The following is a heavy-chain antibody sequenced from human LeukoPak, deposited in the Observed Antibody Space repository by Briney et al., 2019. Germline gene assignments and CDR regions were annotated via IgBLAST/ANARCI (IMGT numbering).Heavy chain of an antibody. Sequence: VSVKVSCKASGYTFTSYGISWVRQAPGQGLEWMGWISAYNGNTNYAQKLQGRVTMTTDTSTSTAYMELRSLRSDDTAVYYCARDRTREQWLLAGNYYYYYGMDVWGQGTTVTVSS. V-gene: IGHV1-18*01. D-gene: IGHD6-19*01. CDR1: GYTFTSYG. CDR2: ISAYNGNT. J-gene: IGHJ6*02. CDR3: ARDRTREQWLLAGNYYYYYGMDV.